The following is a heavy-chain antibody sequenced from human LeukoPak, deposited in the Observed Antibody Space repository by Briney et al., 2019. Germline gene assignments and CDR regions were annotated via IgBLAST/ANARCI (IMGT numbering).Heavy chain of an antibody. CDR2: IIPIFGTA. V-gene: IGHV1-69*05. CDR1: GGTFSSYA. CDR3: ARDYSSGWYERWHFDY. Sequence: SVKVSCKASGGTFSSYAISWVRQAPGQGLEWMGKIIPIFGTANYAQKFQGRVTITTDESTSTAYMELSSLRSEDTAVYYCARDYSSGWYERWHFDYWGQGTLVTVSS. J-gene: IGHJ4*02. D-gene: IGHD6-19*01.